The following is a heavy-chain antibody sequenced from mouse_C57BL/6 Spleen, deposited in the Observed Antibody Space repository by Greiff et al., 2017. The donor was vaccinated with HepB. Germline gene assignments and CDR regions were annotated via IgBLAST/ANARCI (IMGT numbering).Heavy chain of an antibody. CDR2: IHPNSGST. J-gene: IGHJ4*01. Sequence: VKLQQPGAELVKPGASVKLSCKASGYTFTSYWMHWVKQRPGQGLEWIGMIHPNSGSTNYNEKFKSKATLTVDKSSSTAYMQLSSLTSEDSAVYYCARYYYGSSPYYAMDYWGQGTSVTVSS. V-gene: IGHV1-64*01. CDR1: GYTFTSYW. CDR3: ARYYYGSSPYYAMDY. D-gene: IGHD1-1*01.